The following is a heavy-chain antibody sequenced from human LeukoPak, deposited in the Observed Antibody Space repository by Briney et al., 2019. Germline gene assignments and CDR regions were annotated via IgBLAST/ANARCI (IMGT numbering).Heavy chain of an antibody. Sequence: GGSLRLSCAASGFTFSSYAMSWVRQAPGKGLEWVSAISGSGGSTYYADSVKGRFTISRDNSKNTLYLQMNSLRAEDTAVYYRAKGHDFWSGEFDYWGQGTLVTVSS. CDR2: ISGSGGST. CDR3: AKGHDFWSGEFDY. V-gene: IGHV3-23*01. J-gene: IGHJ4*02. D-gene: IGHD3-3*01. CDR1: GFTFSSYA.